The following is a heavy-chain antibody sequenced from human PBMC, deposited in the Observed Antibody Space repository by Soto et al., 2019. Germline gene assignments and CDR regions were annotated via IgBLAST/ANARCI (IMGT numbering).Heavy chain of an antibody. CDR1: GYSFTSYW. CDR2: IDPSDSYT. CDR3: ARLGCSGGSCPQDNHYYYYGMDV. V-gene: IGHV5-10-1*01. J-gene: IGHJ6*02. Sequence: PGESLKISCKGSGYSFTSYWISWVRQMPGKGLGRMERIDPSDSYTNYSPSFQGHVTISADKSISTAYLQWSSLKASDTAMYYCARLGCSGGSCPQDNHYYYYGMDVWGQGTTVTVSS. D-gene: IGHD2-15*01.